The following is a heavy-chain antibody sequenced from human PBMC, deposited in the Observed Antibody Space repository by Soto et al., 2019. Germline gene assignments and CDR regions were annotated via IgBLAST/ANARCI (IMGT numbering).Heavy chain of an antibody. D-gene: IGHD2-15*01. V-gene: IGHV3-66*01. J-gene: IGHJ4*02. CDR1: GFSVSSNY. CDR3: ARGWWAHFDY. Sequence: EVQLVESGGGLVQPGGSLRLSCAASGFSVSSNYMNWVRQAPGKGLEWVSVIYSGVSTYYADSVKGRFTISRDNSKNTLYLQMNTLRAEDTSVYYCARGWWAHFDYWGQGTLVTVSS. CDR2: IYSGVST.